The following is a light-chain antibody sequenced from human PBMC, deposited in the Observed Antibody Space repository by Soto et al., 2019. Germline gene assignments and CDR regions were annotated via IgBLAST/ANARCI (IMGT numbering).Light chain of an antibody. CDR3: QHYGSSPGALT. Sequence: EIVLTQSPGTLSLSPGERATLSCRASQSVSSSFLAWYQQKPSQAPRLLIYAASSRATGIPDRFSGSGSGTAFTLTISRLEPEDFAVYYCQHYGSSPGALTFGGGTKVEIK. V-gene: IGKV3-20*01. CDR1: QSVSSSF. CDR2: AAS. J-gene: IGKJ4*01.